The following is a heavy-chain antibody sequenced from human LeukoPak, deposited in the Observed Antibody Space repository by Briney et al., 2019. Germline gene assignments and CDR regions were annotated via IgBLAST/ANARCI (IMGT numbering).Heavy chain of an antibody. Sequence: SETLSLTCTVSGGSISSGGYYWSWIRQPPGKGLEWIGYIYHSGSTYYKSSLKSRVTISVDRSKNQFSLKLTSVTAADTAVYYCARGIVVVPAGYSKTPASPFDYWGQGTLVTVSS. CDR3: ARGIVVVPAGYSKTPASPFDY. D-gene: IGHD2-2*01. V-gene: IGHV4-30-2*01. CDR1: GGSISSGGYY. CDR2: IYHSGST. J-gene: IGHJ4*02.